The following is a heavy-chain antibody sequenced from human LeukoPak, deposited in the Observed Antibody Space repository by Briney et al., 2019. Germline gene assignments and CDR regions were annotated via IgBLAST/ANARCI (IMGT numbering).Heavy chain of an antibody. CDR1: CGSISSGDYY. D-gene: IGHD4-17*01. CDR2: IYYSGST. CDR3: ARDQPYGDPAADYYGMDV. J-gene: IGHJ6*04. V-gene: IGHV4-30-4*01. Sequence: TSQTLSLTCTVSCGSISSGDYYWSWIRQPPGKGLEWIGYIYYSGSTYYNPSLKSRVTISVDTSKTQFSLKLSSVTAADTAVYYCARDQPYGDPAADYYGMDVWGKGTTVTVSS.